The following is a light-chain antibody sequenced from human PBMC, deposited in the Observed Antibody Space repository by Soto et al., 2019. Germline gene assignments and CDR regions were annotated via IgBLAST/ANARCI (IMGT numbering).Light chain of an antibody. V-gene: IGKV4-1*01. CDR1: QKIFYSSNNRNY. CDR2: WAS. Sequence: DIVMTQSPASLAVFPGGRATISCKSSQKIFYSSNNRNYLAWYQQKLGQPPRLLIYWASIRQSGVPDRFSGSGSGMNFTLTISSLQAEDVAVYYCQQYYSTPWTFGQGTMVEIK. J-gene: IGKJ1*01. CDR3: QQYYSTPWT.